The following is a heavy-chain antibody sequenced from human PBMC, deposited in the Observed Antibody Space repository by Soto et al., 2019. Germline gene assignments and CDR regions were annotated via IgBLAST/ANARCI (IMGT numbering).Heavy chain of an antibody. CDR1: GFTFSSYW. J-gene: IGHJ6*02. V-gene: IGHV3-7*01. Sequence: GGSLRLSCAASGFTFSSYWMSWVRQAPGKGLEWVANIKQDGSEKYYVDSVKGRFTISRDNAKNSLYLQMNSLRAEDTAVYYCARDDYCSSTSCYTGDDMDVWGQGTTVTVSS. CDR2: IKQDGSEK. CDR3: ARDDYCSSTSCYTGDDMDV. D-gene: IGHD2-2*02.